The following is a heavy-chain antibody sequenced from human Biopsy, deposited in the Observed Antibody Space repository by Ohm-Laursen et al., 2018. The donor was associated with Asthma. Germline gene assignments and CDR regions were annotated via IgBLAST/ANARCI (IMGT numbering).Heavy chain of an antibody. CDR1: GFTFSSYG. Sequence: SLRLSCAASGFTFSSYGMDWVRQAPGKGLEWVALMSYDGSIKDYADSVKGRFTISRDNSMNTLYLHMNSLRVEDTAVYYWARGLDYSGRSGFDYWGQGTLVIVSS. CDR3: ARGLDYSGRSGFDY. D-gene: IGHD3-10*01. J-gene: IGHJ4*02. CDR2: MSYDGSIK. V-gene: IGHV3-33*05.